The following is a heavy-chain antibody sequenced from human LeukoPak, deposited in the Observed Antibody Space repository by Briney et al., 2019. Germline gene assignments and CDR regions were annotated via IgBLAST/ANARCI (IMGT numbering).Heavy chain of an antibody. CDR3: ARGRPDFWTNFYTYFFDS. J-gene: IGHJ4*02. V-gene: IGHV4-59*01. CDR1: AGSISSYY. Sequence: SETLFLTCTVSAGSISSYYWTWIRQPPGKGLEWIGYIYYSGSTNYNPSLKSRVAISLDTSKNQFSLKLSSVTAADTAIYYCARGRPDFWTNFYTYFFDSWGQGTLVTVSS. D-gene: IGHD3/OR15-3a*01. CDR2: IYYSGST.